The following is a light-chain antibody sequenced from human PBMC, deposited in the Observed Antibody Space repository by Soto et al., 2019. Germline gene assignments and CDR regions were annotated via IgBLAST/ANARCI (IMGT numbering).Light chain of an antibody. J-gene: IGLJ2*01. V-gene: IGLV2-14*03. CDR2: DVT. CDR3: SSYTVTSSVI. CDR1: SSDIGAFNY. Sequence: QSVLTQPASVSGSPAQSITISCSGTSSDIGAFNYVSWYQHHPGKAPKVLIYDVTNRPSGISYRFSASKSGNTASLTISGLQPEDEAHYFCSSYTVTSSVIFGGGTMLTVL.